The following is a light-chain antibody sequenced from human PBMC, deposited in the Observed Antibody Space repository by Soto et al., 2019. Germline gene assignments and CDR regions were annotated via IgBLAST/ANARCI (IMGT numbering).Light chain of an antibody. CDR1: SSDVGGYNY. CDR2: EVS. CDR3: SSYVTSNDVV. Sequence: QSALTQPASVSGSPGQSITISCTGTSSDVGGYNYVSWYQQHPGKAPKLMIYEVSNRPSGVSNRFSGSKSGNTASLTISGLQAEDEADYYCSSYVTSNDVVFGGGTKLTVL. V-gene: IGLV2-14*01. J-gene: IGLJ2*01.